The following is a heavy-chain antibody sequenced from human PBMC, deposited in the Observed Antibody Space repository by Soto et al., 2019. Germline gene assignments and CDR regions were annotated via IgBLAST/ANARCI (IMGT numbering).Heavy chain of an antibody. CDR2: IYHSGST. Sequence: SETLSLTCAVSGGSISSGGYSWSWIRQPPGKGLEWIGYIYHSGSTYYNPSLKSRVTISVDTSKNQFSLKLSSVTAADTAVYYCARGGYYDSSGLTPRGVFDYWGQGTLVTVSS. J-gene: IGHJ4*02. CDR1: GGSISSGGYS. D-gene: IGHD3-22*01. V-gene: IGHV4-30-2*01. CDR3: ARGGYYDSSGLTPRGVFDY.